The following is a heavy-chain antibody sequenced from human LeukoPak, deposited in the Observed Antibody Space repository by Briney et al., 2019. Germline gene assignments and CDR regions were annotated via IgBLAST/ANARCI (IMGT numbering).Heavy chain of an antibody. Sequence: PSGTLSLTCTVSGGSISSYYWSWIRQPAGKGLEWIGRIYTSGSTNYNPSLKRRVTMSVDTSKNQFSLKLSSVTAADTAVYYCARAVLNYYDSSGYHWFDPWGQGTLVTVSS. CDR1: GGSISSYY. V-gene: IGHV4-4*07. J-gene: IGHJ5*02. CDR3: ARAVLNYYDSSGYHWFDP. CDR2: IYTSGST. D-gene: IGHD3-22*01.